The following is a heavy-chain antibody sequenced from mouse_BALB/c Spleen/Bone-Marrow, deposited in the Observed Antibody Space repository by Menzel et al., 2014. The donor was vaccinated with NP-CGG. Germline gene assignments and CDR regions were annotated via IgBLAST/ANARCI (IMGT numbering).Heavy chain of an antibody. D-gene: IGHD1-1*01. V-gene: IGHV14-3*02. CDR1: GFNIEDTY. J-gene: IGHJ4*01. CDR2: IDPANGNT. Sequence: EVQLVESGAELVKPGASVKLSCTASGFNIEDTYMHWVKQRPEQGLEWIGRIDPANGNTNYDPRFQGKATITADTSSNTAYLQLSSLTSEDTAVYYCARYGGRYYAMDYWGQGTSVTVSS. CDR3: ARYGGRYYAMDY.